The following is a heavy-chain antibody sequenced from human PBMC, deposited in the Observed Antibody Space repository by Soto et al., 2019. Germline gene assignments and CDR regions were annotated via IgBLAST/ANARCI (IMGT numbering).Heavy chain of an antibody. D-gene: IGHD3-22*01. Sequence: ASVKVSCKASGGTFSSYTISWVRQAPGQGLEWMGWISAYNGNTNYAQKLQGRVTMTTDTSTSTAYMELRSLRSDDTAVYYCARDRSRLAIIEVVPFDPWGKGTLVTVSS. CDR2: ISAYNGNT. J-gene: IGHJ5*02. CDR3: ARDRSRLAIIEVVPFDP. V-gene: IGHV1-18*01. CDR1: GGTFSSYT.